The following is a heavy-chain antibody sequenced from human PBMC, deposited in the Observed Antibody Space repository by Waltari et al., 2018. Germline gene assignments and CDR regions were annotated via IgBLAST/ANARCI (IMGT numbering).Heavy chain of an antibody. Sequence: QVQLVQSGAEVQKPGDSVKVCCKASGYTFNSDYMHWVRQAPGQGLEWMGWINPNSGGTKYAQKFRGRVTMTRDTSISTAYMDLSSLRSDDTAVYYCAREGTLYHGLGYFQHWGQGTLVTVAS. J-gene: IGHJ1*01. CDR1: GYTFNSDY. V-gene: IGHV1-2*02. D-gene: IGHD2-8*01. CDR2: INPNSGGT. CDR3: AREGTLYHGLGYFQH.